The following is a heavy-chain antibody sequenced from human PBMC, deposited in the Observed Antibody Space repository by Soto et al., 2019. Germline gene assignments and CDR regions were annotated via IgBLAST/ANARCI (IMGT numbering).Heavy chain of an antibody. CDR2: IYYSGST. Sequence: SETLSLTCTVSGGSISSYYWSWIRQPPGKGLEWIGYIYYSGSTNYNPSLKSRVTISVDTSKNQFSLKLSSVTAADTAVYYCARDDSSGWYFDPWGQGTLVTVSS. V-gene: IGHV4-59*01. J-gene: IGHJ4*02. CDR1: GGSISSYY. D-gene: IGHD6-19*01. CDR3: ARDDSSGWYFDP.